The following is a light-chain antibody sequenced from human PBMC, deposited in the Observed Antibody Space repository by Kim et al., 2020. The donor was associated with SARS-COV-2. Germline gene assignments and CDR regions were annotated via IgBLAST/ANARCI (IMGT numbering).Light chain of an antibody. Sequence: EIVLTQSPVTLSLSPGERATLSCRASQSVSSYLAWYQEKPGQAPRLLIYDASSRATGIPARFSGSGSGTDFTLTISSLEPEDFAIYYCQQRSKWPITFGQGTRMEIK. CDR3: QQRSKWPIT. CDR1: QSVSSY. V-gene: IGKV3-11*01. CDR2: DAS. J-gene: IGKJ5*01.